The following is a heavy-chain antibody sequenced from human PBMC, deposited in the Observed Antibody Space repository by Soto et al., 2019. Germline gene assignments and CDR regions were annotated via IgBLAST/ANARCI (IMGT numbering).Heavy chain of an antibody. CDR2: IYYSGST. V-gene: IGHV4-59*01. CDR3: ARGGHYYGSGSYYNRWFDP. D-gene: IGHD3-10*01. J-gene: IGHJ5*02. CDR1: GGSISSYY. Sequence: SETLSLTCTFSGGSISSYYWSWIRQPPGKGLEWIGYIYYSGSTNYNPSLKSRVTISVDTSKNQFSLKLSSVTAADTAVYYCARGGHYYGSGSYYNRWFDPWGQGTLVTVSS.